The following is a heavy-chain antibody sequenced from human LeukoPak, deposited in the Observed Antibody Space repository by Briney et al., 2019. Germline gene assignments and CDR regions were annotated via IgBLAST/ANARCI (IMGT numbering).Heavy chain of an antibody. J-gene: IGHJ4*02. CDR1: GFTFNTYA. Sequence: GGSLRLSCAASGFTFNTYAMNWVRQPPGKGREGVSTISGSGGSTYYPDSGKGRFTISRDNAKDIQYLQMNSLSAEDTAVYYCXKXXXYSYVFDYWGXGTLVTVS. CDR2: ISGSGGST. D-gene: IGHD2-15*01. V-gene: IGHV3-23*01. CDR3: XKXXXYSYVFDY.